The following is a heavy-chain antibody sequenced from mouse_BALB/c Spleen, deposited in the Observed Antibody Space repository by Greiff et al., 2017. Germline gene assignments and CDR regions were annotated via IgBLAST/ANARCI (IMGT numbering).Heavy chain of an antibody. J-gene: IGHJ2*01. CDR2: ISSGGST. CDR1: GFTFSSYA. D-gene: IGHD1-1*02. CDR3: ARGEGGYYFDY. Sequence: LVESGGGLVKPGGSLKLSCAASGFTFSSYAMSWVRQTPEKRLEWVASISSGGSTYYPDSVKGRFTISRDNARNILYLQMSSLRSEDTAMYYCARGEGGYYFDYWGQGTTLTVSS. V-gene: IGHV5-6-5*01.